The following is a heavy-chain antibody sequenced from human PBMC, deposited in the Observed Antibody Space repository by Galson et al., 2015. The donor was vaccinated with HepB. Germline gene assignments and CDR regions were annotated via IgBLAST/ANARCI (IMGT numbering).Heavy chain of an antibody. Sequence: SLRLSCAASGFTFSSYSLNWVRQAPGKGLEWVSYISSGSSTIYYADSVKGRFTISRDNAKNSPYLQMNSLRAEDTAKYYCTRSGTSSRGAFDIWGQGKSSPSLQ. D-gene: IGHD1-14*01. V-gene: IGHV3-48*01. CDR1: GFTFSSYS. CDR3: TRSGTSSRGAFDI. J-gene: IGHJ3*02. CDR2: ISSGSSTI.